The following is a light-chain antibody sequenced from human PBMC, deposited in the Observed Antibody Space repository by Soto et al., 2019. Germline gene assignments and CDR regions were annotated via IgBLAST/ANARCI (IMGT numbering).Light chain of an antibody. CDR1: QSVSSSY. CDR3: QQDYNSLT. CDR2: NAF. J-gene: IGKJ4*01. Sequence: EIVMTQSPATLSLSPGERATLSCRASQSVSSSYLSWYQQKPGQAPRLLIYNAFIRATGIPARFSGSGSGTDFTLTISSLRPEDFAVYYCQQDYNSLTFGGGTKVQIK. V-gene: IGKV3D-7*01.